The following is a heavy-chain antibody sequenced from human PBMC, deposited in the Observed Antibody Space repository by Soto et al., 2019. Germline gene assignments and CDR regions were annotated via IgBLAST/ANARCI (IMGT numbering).Heavy chain of an antibody. CDR2: IYWDDDK. V-gene: IGHV2-5*02. CDR3: AHRLGAMGFDP. D-gene: IGHD5-18*01. CDR1: GFSLSTSGLG. Sequence: SGPTLLNPTQTLTPTFTFSGFSLSTSGLGVGWIRQPPGKALEWLALIYWDDDKRYSPSLKSRLTITKDTSKNQVVLTMTNMDPVDTATYYCAHRLGAMGFDPWGQGTLVTVSS. J-gene: IGHJ5*02.